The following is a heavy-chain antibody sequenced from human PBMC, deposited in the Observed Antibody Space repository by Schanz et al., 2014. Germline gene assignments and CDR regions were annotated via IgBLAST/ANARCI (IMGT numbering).Heavy chain of an antibody. CDR3: IRLGFSYGLDV. V-gene: IGHV3-73*01. CDR2: IRTKPNSYAT. Sequence: EVQLVESGGCLVQPGGSLKLSCAASGFTFSGSAIYWVRQASGRGLEWVGRIRTKPNSYATEYAASVKGRFTISRDDSKNTAYLQMNSLNTGDTAVYYCIRLGFSYGLDVWGQGTTVTVSS. CDR1: GFTFSGSA. J-gene: IGHJ6*02.